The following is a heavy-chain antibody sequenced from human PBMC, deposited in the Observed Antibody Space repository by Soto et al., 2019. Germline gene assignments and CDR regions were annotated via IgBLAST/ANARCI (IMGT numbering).Heavy chain of an antibody. Sequence: SETLSLTCTVSGGSISSYYWSWIRQPPGKGLEWIGYIYYSGSTNYNPSLKSRVTISVDTSKNQFSLKLSSVTAADTAVYYCARASYTYDFWSGYFYWFDPWGQGTLVTVSS. CDR3: ARASYTYDFWSGYFYWFDP. D-gene: IGHD3-3*01. V-gene: IGHV4-59*01. CDR1: GGSISSYY. CDR2: IYYSGST. J-gene: IGHJ5*02.